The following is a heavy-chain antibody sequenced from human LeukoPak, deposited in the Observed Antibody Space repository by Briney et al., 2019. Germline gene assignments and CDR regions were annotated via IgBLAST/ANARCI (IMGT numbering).Heavy chain of an antibody. Sequence: ASVKVSCKASGYTFTSYDINWVRQATGQGLEWMGWMNPNSGNTGYAQKLQGRVTMTTDTSTSTAYMELRSLRSDDTAVYYCAREYGSGSYYKANWFDPWGQGTLVTVSS. CDR1: GYTFTSYD. V-gene: IGHV1-8*02. D-gene: IGHD3-10*01. J-gene: IGHJ5*02. CDR3: AREYGSGSYYKANWFDP. CDR2: MNPNSGNT.